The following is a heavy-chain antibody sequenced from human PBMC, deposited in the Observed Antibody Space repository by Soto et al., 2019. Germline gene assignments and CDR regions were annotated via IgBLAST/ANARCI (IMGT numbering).Heavy chain of an antibody. CDR2: MNPNTGNS. Sequence: ASVKVSCKASGYTFTSYDIYWVRQATGQGLEWMGWMNPNTGNSGYAQKFQGRVTMTSDTSISTAHMGLSSLRSEDTAVYYCAGRAETNGWNGFGADKYYFDFWGQGTLVTVSS. CDR3: AGRAETNGWNGFGADKYYFDF. J-gene: IGHJ4*02. CDR1: GYTFTSYD. D-gene: IGHD1-1*01. V-gene: IGHV1-8*01.